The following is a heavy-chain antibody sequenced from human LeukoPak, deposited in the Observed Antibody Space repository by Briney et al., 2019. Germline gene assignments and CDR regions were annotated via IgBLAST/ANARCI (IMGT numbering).Heavy chain of an antibody. CDR3: ARGGADYDILTGYEY. CDR2: IYYSGST. D-gene: IGHD3-9*01. J-gene: IGHJ4*02. CDR1: GGSISSGDYY. Sequence: SQTLSLTCTVSGGSISSGDYYWSWIRQPPGKGLEWIGYIYYSGSTYYNPSLKSRVTMSVDTSKNQFSLKLSSVTAADTAVYYCARGGADYDILTGYEYWGQGTLVTVSS. V-gene: IGHV4-30-4*08.